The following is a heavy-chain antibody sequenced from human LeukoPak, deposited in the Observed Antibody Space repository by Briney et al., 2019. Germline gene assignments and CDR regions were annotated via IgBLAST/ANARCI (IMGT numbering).Heavy chain of an antibody. J-gene: IGHJ6*02. D-gene: IGHD2-2*02. CDR2: ISSSSSYI. V-gene: IGHV3-21*01. CDR3: ARVLDCSSTSCYIYYYYGMDV. Sequence: GGSLRLSCAASGFTFSSYSMNWVRQAPGKGLEWVSSISSSSSYIYYADSVKGRFTISRDNAKNSLYLQMNSLRAKDTAVYYCARVLDCSSTSCYIYYYYGMDVWGQGTTVTVSS. CDR1: GFTFSSYS.